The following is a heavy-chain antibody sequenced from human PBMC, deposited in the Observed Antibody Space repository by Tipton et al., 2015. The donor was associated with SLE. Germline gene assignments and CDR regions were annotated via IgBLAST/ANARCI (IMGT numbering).Heavy chain of an antibody. J-gene: IGHJ3*02. CDR2: IYHSGST. CDR3: ARVTITPSAFDI. Sequence: LRFSCAVSGGSISSGGYSWSWIRQPPGKGLEWIGYIYHSGSTYYNPSLKSRVTISVDRSKNQFSLKLSSVTAADTAVYYCARVTITPSAFDIWGQGTMVTVSS. D-gene: IGHD5-12*01. V-gene: IGHV4-30-2*01. CDR1: GGSISSGGYS.